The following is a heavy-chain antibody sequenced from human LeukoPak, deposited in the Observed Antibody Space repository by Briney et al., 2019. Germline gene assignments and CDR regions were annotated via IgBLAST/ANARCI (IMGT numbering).Heavy chain of an antibody. Sequence: ASETLSLTCTVSGGSISSYYWSWIRQPPGKGLEWIGYIYYSGSTNYNPSLKSRVTMSVDTSKNQFSLKLSSVTAADTAVYYCARDVSWYYDSSGYLFDYWGQGTLVTVSS. CDR1: GGSISSYY. D-gene: IGHD3-22*01. V-gene: IGHV4-59*12. CDR2: IYYSGST. CDR3: ARDVSWYYDSSGYLFDY. J-gene: IGHJ4*02.